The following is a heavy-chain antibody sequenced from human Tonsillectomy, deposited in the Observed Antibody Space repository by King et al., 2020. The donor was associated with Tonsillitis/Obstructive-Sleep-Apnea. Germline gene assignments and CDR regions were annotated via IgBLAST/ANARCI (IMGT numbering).Heavy chain of an antibody. CDR2: IWFDGNNK. J-gene: IGHJ4*02. CDR1: GFTFSSYG. Sequence: QLVQSGGGVVQPGRSLRLSCAASGFTFSSYGMHWVRQAPGKGLEWVAVIWFDGNNKYYADSVKGRFTISRDNSKNTLYLQMNSLRAEDTAVYYCARDLRVYDSSGYYDYWGQGTLVTVSS. D-gene: IGHD3-22*01. CDR3: ARDLRVYDSSGYYDY. V-gene: IGHV3-33*01.